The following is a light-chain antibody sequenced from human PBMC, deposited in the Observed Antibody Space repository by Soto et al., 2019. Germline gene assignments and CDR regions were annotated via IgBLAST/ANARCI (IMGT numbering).Light chain of an antibody. Sequence: EIVMTQSPATLSVSPRERATLSCRASQSVSSNLAWYQQKPGQAPRLLIYGASTRATCIPARFSGSGSGTEFTLTISSLQSEDFAVYYCQQYNNWPPNTFGGGTKV. V-gene: IGKV3-15*01. CDR1: QSVSSN. CDR3: QQYNNWPPNT. CDR2: GAS. J-gene: IGKJ4*01.